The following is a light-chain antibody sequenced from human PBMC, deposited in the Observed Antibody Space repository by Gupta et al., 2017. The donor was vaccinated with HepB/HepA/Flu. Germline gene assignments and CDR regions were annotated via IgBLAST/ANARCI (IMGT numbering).Light chain of an antibody. J-gene: IGKJ2*02. CDR1: QGVSSSY. V-gene: IGKV3-20*01. Sequence: EIVLTQSPCTLSLSPGQRVTLSCRASQGVSSSYLAWYQQKPGQAPRLLIYGTSNRATGITDRFSGSGSGTDFTLTISRREPEDFAVYYCQQEGNSPCTFGQGTKLEIK. CDR3: QQEGNSPCT. CDR2: GTS.